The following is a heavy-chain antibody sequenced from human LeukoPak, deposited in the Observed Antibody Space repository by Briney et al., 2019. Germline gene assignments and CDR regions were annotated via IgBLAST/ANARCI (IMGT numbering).Heavy chain of an antibody. D-gene: IGHD3-16*01. V-gene: IGHV4-39*01. Sequence: SETLSLTCTVSGGSISSSSYYWGWIRQPPGKGLEWIGSIYYRGSTYYNPSLKSRVTISVDTSKNQFSLKLSSVTAADTAVYYCASGLEGAFDPWGQGTLVTVSS. CDR1: GGSISSSSYY. CDR2: IYYRGST. CDR3: ASGLEGAFDP. J-gene: IGHJ5*02.